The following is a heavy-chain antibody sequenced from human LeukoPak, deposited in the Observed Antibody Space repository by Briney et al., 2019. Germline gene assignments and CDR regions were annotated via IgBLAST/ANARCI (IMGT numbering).Heavy chain of an antibody. D-gene: IGHD4-23*01. Sequence: GSLRLSCVASGPTLSLSSMKWVRQAPGEGLEWIGYIYYGGGTNYSPSLKGRVTISADTPKNPFSLKVSAVTPAAPAVYYFATLNYGGKSNDAFDIWGQGTMVTVSS. CDR3: ATLNYGGKSNDAFDI. J-gene: IGHJ3*02. CDR2: IYYGGGT. V-gene: IGHV4-59*01. CDR1: GPTLSLSS.